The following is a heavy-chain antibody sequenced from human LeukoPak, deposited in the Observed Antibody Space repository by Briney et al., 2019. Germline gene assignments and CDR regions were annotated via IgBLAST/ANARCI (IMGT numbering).Heavy chain of an antibody. CDR3: ARHGGGLRWEFTGWFDP. D-gene: IGHD1-26*01. V-gene: IGHV4-59*08. Sequence: SETLSLTCTVSGGSISSYYWSWIRQPPGKGLEWIGYFYYSGSTNYNPSLKSRVTISVDTSKNQFSLKLSSVTAADTAVYYCARHGGGLRWEFTGWFDPWGQGTLVTVLS. J-gene: IGHJ5*02. CDR1: GGSISSYY. CDR2: FYYSGST.